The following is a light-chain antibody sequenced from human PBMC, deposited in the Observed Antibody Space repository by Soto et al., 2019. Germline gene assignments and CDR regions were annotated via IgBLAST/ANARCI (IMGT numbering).Light chain of an antibody. J-gene: IGKJ1*01. CDR3: QQYNTYSA. CDR1: QSVSRW. V-gene: IGKV1-5*01. CDR2: DAS. Sequence: DIQMTQSPSTLSASVGDTVTITSRASQSVSRWVAWYQQKPGTAPNLLIYDASTLSSGVPSRFSGSGSGTEFTLTIVSLQPDDFATYYCQQYNTYSAFGQGTKVDIK.